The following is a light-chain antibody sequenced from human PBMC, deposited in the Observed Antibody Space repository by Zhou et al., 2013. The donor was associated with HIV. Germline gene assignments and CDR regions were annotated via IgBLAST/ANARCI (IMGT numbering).Light chain of an antibody. CDR1: QSVSSN. Sequence: EIVLTQSPGTLSLSPGERATLSCRASQSVSSNLAWYQQKPGQAPRLLIYDTSNRATGIPDRFSGSGSGTDFTLTISSLEPEDFAVYYCQQRRNWPPLTFGGGTKVEMK. J-gene: IGKJ4*01. CDR2: DTS. CDR3: QQRRNWPPLT. V-gene: IGKV3-11*01.